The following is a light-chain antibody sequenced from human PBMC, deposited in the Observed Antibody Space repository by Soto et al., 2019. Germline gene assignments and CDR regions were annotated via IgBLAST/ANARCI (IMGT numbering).Light chain of an antibody. J-gene: IGLJ2*01. CDR1: SSDIGAGYD. CDR3: QSYDSSLSGFVV. CDR2: DNS. Sequence: QLVLTQPPSVSGAPGQRVTISCTGSSSDIGAGYDVHWYQQLPGTAPKLLIYDNSNLPSGVPDRFSGSKSGASASLAITGLQADDEADYYCQSYDSSLSGFVVFGGGTKLTVL. V-gene: IGLV1-40*01.